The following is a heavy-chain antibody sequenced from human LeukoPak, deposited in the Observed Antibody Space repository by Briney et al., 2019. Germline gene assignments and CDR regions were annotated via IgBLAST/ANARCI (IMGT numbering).Heavy chain of an antibody. CDR2: IIPIFGTA. D-gene: IGHD6-13*01. Sequence: GASVKVSCKASGGTFSSYAISWVRQAPGQGLEWMGGIIPIFGTANYAQKFQGRVTITADESTSTAYMELSSLRSEDTAVYYCARDEPLTYSSSWYVWGQGTLVTVSS. CDR3: ARDEPLTYSSSWYV. V-gene: IGHV1-69*13. J-gene: IGHJ4*02. CDR1: GGTFSSYA.